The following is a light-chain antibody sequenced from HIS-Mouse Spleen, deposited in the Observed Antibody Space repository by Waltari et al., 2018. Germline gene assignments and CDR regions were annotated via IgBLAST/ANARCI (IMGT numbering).Light chain of an antibody. Sequence: QSALTQPASVSGSPGQSITISCTGTSSDFGRYNLVSWYRQHPGKAPKLMIYDVSNRPSGVSNPFSGSKSGNTASLTISGLQAEDEADYYCSSYTSSSTWVFGGGTKLTVL. CDR3: SSYTSSSTWV. J-gene: IGLJ3*02. CDR1: SSDFGRYNL. V-gene: IGLV2-14*02. CDR2: DVS.